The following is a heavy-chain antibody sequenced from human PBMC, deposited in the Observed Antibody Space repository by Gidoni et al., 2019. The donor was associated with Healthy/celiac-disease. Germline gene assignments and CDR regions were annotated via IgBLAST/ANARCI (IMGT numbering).Heavy chain of an antibody. V-gene: IGHV1-3*01. Sequence: QVQLVQSGAVVKKPGASVKVSCKASGYTFTSYAMRWVRQAPGQRLEWMGWINAGNGNTKYSQKFQGRVTITRDTSASTAYMELSSLRSEDTAVYYCASAPMYYDILTGYWDYFDYWGQGTLVTVSS. CDR1: GYTFTSYA. J-gene: IGHJ4*02. D-gene: IGHD3-9*01. CDR3: ASAPMYYDILTGYWDYFDY. CDR2: INAGNGNT.